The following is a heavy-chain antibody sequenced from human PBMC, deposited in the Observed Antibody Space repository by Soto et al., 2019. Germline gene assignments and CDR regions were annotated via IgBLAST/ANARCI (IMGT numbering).Heavy chain of an antibody. CDR3: ARKGAAASYYYYGMDV. CDR1: GGTFSSYA. Sequence: SVKVSCKASGGTFSSYAISWVRQAPGQGLEWMGGIIPILGTANYAQKFQGRVTITADKSTSTAYMELSSLRSEDTAVYYCARKGAAASYYYYGMDVWGQGTTVTVSS. V-gene: IGHV1-69*10. D-gene: IGHD2-2*01. CDR2: IIPILGTA. J-gene: IGHJ6*02.